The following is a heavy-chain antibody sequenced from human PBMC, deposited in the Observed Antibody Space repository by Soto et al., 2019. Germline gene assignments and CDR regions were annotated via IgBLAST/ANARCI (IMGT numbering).Heavy chain of an antibody. CDR3: AKDITTYCGGDCYLDY. J-gene: IGHJ4*02. D-gene: IGHD2-21*02. CDR1: GFTFSSYA. Sequence: EMQLLESGGGLVQPGGSLRLSCAASGFTFSSYAMSWVRQAPGKGLEWVSAISGSGGSTYYADSVKGRFTISRDNSKNTLYLQMNSLRAEDTAVYYCAKDITTYCGGDCYLDYWGQGTLVTVSS. CDR2: ISGSGGST. V-gene: IGHV3-23*01.